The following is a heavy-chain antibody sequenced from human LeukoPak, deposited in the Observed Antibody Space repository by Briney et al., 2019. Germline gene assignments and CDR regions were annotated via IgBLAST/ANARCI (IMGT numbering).Heavy chain of an antibody. J-gene: IGHJ6*04. CDR1: GFTFSSYA. V-gene: IGHV3-30*04. CDR3: ARDRGNTSSYGMDV. D-gene: IGHD2-2*01. CDR2: ISYDGSNK. Sequence: GRSLRLSCAASGFTFSSYAMHWVRQAPGKGLEWVAVISYDGSNKYYADSVKGRFTISRDNSKNTLYLQMNSLRAEDTAVYYCARDRGNTSSYGMDVRGKGTTVT.